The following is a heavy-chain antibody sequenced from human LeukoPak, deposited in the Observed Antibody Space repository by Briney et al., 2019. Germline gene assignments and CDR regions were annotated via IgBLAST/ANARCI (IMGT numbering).Heavy chain of an antibody. J-gene: IGHJ4*02. V-gene: IGHV3-33*01. CDR1: GFTFSSYG. CDR2: IWYDGSNK. Sequence: PGGSLRLSCAASGFTFSSYGMHWVRQAPGKGLEWVAVIWYDGSNKYYADSVKGRFTISRDNSRNTLYLQMNSLRAEDTAVYYCARSYYYGSGSYSLSDYWGQGTLVTVSS. CDR3: ARSYYYGSGSYSLSDY. D-gene: IGHD3-10*01.